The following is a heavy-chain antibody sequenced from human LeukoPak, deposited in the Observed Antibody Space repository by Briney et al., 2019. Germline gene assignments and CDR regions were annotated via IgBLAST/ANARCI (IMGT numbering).Heavy chain of an antibody. J-gene: IGHJ4*02. V-gene: IGHV4-34*01. CDR3: ARPYSSSWRRLYYFDY. Sequence: SETLSLTCAVYGGSFSGYYWSWIRQPPGKGLEWIGEINHSGSTNYNPSLKSRVTISVDTSKNQFSLKLSSVTAADTAEYYCARPYSSSWRRLYYFDYWGQGTLVTVSS. D-gene: IGHD6-13*01. CDR2: INHSGST. CDR1: GGSFSGYY.